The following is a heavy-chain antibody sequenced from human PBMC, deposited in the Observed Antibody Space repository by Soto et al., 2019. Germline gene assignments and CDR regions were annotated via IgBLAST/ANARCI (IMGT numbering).Heavy chain of an antibody. J-gene: IGHJ5*01. CDR1: GYNFTAFW. Sequence: PGESLKISCKASGYNFTAFWIHWVRQMPGKGLEWLGKIDPSDSYTNYSPSFEGHVTISTDNSITTAYLQWSSLRASDTALYFCARVHKNWFDSWAQGTMVTSPQ. CDR2: IDPSDSYT. V-gene: IGHV5-10-1*01. CDR3: ARVHKNWFDS.